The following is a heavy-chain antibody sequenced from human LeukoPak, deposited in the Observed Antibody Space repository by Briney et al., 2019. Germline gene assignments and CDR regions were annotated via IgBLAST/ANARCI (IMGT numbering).Heavy chain of an antibody. J-gene: IGHJ4*02. V-gene: IGHV3-72*01. CDR3: ARVAGRTYFDY. CDR1: GFTFSDHY. D-gene: IGHD2-15*01. Sequence: GGPLRLSCAASGFTFSDHYMDWVRQAPGKRLEWVGRTRNKAYSYTTESAASVEGRFTISRDDSKNSLYLQMNNLKTEDTAGYFCARVAGRTYFDYWGQGTLVTVSS. CDR2: TRNKAYSYTT.